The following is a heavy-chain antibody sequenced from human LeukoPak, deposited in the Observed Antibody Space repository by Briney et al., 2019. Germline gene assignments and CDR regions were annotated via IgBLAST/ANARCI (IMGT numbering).Heavy chain of an antibody. CDR2: IYYSGST. Sequence: SETLSLTYTVSGGSISSYYLSWIRQPPGKGLEWIGYIYYSGSTNYNPSLKSRVTISVDTSKNQFSLKLSSVAAADTAVYYCARAGSSGYDYWGQGTLVTVSS. D-gene: IGHD3-22*01. V-gene: IGHV4-59*01. J-gene: IGHJ4*02. CDR3: ARAGSSGYDY. CDR1: GGSISSYY.